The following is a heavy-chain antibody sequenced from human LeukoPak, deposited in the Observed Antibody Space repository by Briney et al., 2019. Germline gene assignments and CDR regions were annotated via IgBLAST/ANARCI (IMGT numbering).Heavy chain of an antibody. V-gene: IGHV1-8*01. CDR3: ARGRKGKQQLVPDY. J-gene: IGHJ4*02. CDR2: MNPNSGNT. D-gene: IGHD6-13*01. Sequence: GASVKVSCKASGYTFTSYDINWVRQATGQGLEWMGWMNPNSGNTGYAQKFQGRVTMTRNTSISTAYMELSSLRSEDTAVYYCARGRKGKQQLVPDYWGQGTLGTVSS. CDR1: GYTFTSYD.